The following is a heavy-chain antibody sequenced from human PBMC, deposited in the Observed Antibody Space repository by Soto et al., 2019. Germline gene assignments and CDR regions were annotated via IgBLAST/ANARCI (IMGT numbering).Heavy chain of an antibody. CDR3: AKWDGYGDH. V-gene: IGHV3-23*01. J-gene: IGHJ5*02. Sequence: EVQLLESGGDLIRPGGSLRLSCAASGFTFSSNSFTWVRQAPGKGLEYVSGISIGGDKTWHADSVKGRFTVSRDNSKNTVFLQMNSPRVDDTAVYYCAKWDGYGDHWGQGTLVTVSS. CDR1: GFTFSSNS. D-gene: IGHD5-12*01. CDR2: ISIGGDKT.